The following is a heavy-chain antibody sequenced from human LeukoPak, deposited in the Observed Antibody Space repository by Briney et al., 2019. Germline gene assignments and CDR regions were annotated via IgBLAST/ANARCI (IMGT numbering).Heavy chain of an antibody. D-gene: IGHD2-8*01. CDR1: GDSIISGGYY. V-gene: IGHV4-39*07. CDR2: ISSSGNT. J-gene: IGHJ4*02. Sequence: SETLSLTCAVSGDSIISGGYYWGWVRQPPGKGLEWIGSISSSGNTYYNPSLESRATISRDTSKNQFSLKVKSVTAEDTAVYYCANPVLMVYAHSFDYWGQGTLVTVSS. CDR3: ANPVLMVYAHSFDY.